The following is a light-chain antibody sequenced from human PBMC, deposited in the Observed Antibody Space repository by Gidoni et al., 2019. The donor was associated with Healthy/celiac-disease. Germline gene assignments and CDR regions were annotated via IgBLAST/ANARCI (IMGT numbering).Light chain of an antibody. V-gene: IGKV1-39*01. CDR2: AAS. CDR1: QSISSY. Sequence: DIQMTQSPSSLSASVGDRVTITCRASQSISSYLNWYQQKQGKAPKLLIYAASSLQIGVPSRFSGSGSGTDFTLTIISLQPEDFATYYCQQSYSTPRTFXPXTKVDI. CDR3: QQSYSTPRT. J-gene: IGKJ3*01.